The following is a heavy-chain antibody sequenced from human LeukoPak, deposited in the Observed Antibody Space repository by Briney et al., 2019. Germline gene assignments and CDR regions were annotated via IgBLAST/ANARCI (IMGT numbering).Heavy chain of an antibody. CDR2: IKQDGSAT. CDR1: GFAFSNHW. J-gene: IGHJ3*02. Sequence: GGSLRLSCTASGFAFSNHWMTWVRQAPGKGLEWVAHIKQDGSATSYVESVKGRFTISRDNSKNTLYLQMNSLRAEDTAVYYCAKDRFNSGRFRAFDIWGQGTMVTVSS. CDR3: AKDRFNSGRFRAFDI. V-gene: IGHV3-7*03. D-gene: IGHD3-10*01.